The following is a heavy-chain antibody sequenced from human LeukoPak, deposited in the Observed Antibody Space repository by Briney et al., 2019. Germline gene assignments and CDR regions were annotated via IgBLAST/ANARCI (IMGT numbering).Heavy chain of an antibody. CDR3: ARIYSGYDAMEGNYYYYMDV. CDR1: GGSISSSSYY. Sequence: SETLSLTCTVSGGSISSSSYYWGWIRQPPGKGLEWIGSIYYSGSSYYNPSLKSRVTISVDTSKNQFSLKLSSVTAADTAVYYCARIYSGYDAMEGNYYYYMDVWGKGTTVTISS. V-gene: IGHV4-39*07. J-gene: IGHJ6*03. CDR2: IYYSGSS. D-gene: IGHD5-12*01.